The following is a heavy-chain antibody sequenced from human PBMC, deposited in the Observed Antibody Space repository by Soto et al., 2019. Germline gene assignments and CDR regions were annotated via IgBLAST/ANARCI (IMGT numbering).Heavy chain of an antibody. D-gene: IGHD6-19*01. V-gene: IGHV3-23*01. Sequence: EVQLLESGGGLVQPGGSLRLSCAASGFTFSSYAMSWVRQAPGKGLDWVSAISVSVGSTYYADSVKGRFTLSRANSKNTLYLQMNSLRAEDTAVYYCAKVERAVAGIIDWGQGTLVTVSS. CDR1: GFTFSSYA. CDR2: ISVSVGST. CDR3: AKVERAVAGIID. J-gene: IGHJ4*02.